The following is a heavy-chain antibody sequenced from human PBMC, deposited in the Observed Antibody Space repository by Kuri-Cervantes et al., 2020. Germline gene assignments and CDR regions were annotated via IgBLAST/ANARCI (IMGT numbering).Heavy chain of an antibody. CDR2: IWYDGSNK. D-gene: IGHD3-22*01. Sequence: GESLKISCEASGFTFTSYWMHWVRQAPGKGLEWVAVIWYDGSNKYYADSVKGRFTISRDNSKNTLYLQMNSLRAEDTAVYYCASGYYYDSSGYFDYWGQGTLVTVSS. V-gene: IGHV3-33*08. CDR3: ASGYYYDSSGYFDY. J-gene: IGHJ4*02. CDR1: GFTFTSYW.